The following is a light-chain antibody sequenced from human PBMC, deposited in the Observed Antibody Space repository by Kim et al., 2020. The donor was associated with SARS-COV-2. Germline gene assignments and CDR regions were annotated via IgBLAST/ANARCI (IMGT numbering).Light chain of an antibody. CDR2: RNN. CDR3: AAWDDSLSGVV. Sequence: GQRVTISCSGSNSNIGNSYVYWYQQLPGTAPKLLIYRNNQRPSGVPDRFSGSKSGTSASLAISGLRSEDEADYYCAAWDDSLSGVVFGGGTQLTVL. V-gene: IGLV1-47*01. CDR1: NSNIGNSY. J-gene: IGLJ2*01.